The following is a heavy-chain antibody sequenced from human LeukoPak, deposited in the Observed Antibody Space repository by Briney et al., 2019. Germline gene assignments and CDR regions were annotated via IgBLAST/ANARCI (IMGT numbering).Heavy chain of an antibody. CDR2: ITDSGGST. Sequence: GGSLRLSCVASGITFSTYAMTWVRQAPGKGLEWVSTITDSGGSTYYADSVKGRFTISRDNSKNTLYLQMNSLRAEDTALYYCAKSGAYTPIDYWGQGALVTVSS. V-gene: IGHV3-23*01. CDR1: GITFSTYA. J-gene: IGHJ4*02. CDR3: AKSGAYTPIDY. D-gene: IGHD2-8*02.